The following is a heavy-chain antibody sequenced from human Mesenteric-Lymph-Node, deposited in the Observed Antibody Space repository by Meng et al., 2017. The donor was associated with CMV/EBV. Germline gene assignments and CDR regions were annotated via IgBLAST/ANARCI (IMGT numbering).Heavy chain of an antibody. D-gene: IGHD1-1*01. V-gene: IGHV4-59*08. J-gene: IGHJ4*02. CDR3: AQTGTTGDY. Sequence: SETLSLTCTVSGGSISSYYWSWIRQPPGKGLEWIGYIYYSGSTNYNPSLKSRVTISVDTSKNQFSLKLSSVTAADTAVYYCAQTGTTGDYWGQGTLVTVSS. CDR1: GGSISSYY. CDR2: IYYSGST.